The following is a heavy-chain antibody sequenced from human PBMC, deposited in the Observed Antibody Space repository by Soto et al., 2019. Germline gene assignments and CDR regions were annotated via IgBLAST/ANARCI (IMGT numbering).Heavy chain of an antibody. V-gene: IGHV3-33*01. CDR1: GFTFRSYG. J-gene: IGHJ4*02. CDR2: IWYDGSNK. Sequence: QVQLVESGGGVVQPGRSLRLSCAASGFTFRSYGMHWVRQAPGKGLEWVAVIWYDGSNKYHVDSVKGRFTISRDNSKNKLFLKMNTLRAEDTAVYYCAREGAAIFDYRGQGTLVTVS. D-gene: IGHD3-16*01. CDR3: AREGAAIFDY.